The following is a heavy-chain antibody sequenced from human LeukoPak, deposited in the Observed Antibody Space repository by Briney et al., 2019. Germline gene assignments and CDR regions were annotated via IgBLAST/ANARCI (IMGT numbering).Heavy chain of an antibody. V-gene: IGHV3-15*01. Sequence: TGGSLRLSCEGSGFTFSNAWMNWVRQAPGKGLEWVGRVKSEPDGGTTDYPAPVKGRFSISRADSKNTVYLQMNSLKPEDTAVYYRATGLVFDIWGQGTMVTVSS. J-gene: IGHJ3*02. CDR3: ATGLVFDI. CDR2: VKSEPDGGTT. CDR1: GFTFSNAW.